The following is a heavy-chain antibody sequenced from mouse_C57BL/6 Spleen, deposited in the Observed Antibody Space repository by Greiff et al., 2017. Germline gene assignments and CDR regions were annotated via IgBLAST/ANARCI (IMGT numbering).Heavy chain of an antibody. J-gene: IGHJ4*01. CDR3: ARASITTRAMDY. D-gene: IGHD1-2*01. Sequence: EVQLQESGPGLVKPSQSLSLTCSVTGYSITSGYYWNWIRQFPGNKLEWMGYISYDGSHNYNPSLKNRISITRDTSKNQFFLKLNSVTTEDTATYYCARASITTRAMDYWGQGTSVTVSS. CDR1: GYSITSGYY. CDR2: ISYDGSH. V-gene: IGHV3-6*01.